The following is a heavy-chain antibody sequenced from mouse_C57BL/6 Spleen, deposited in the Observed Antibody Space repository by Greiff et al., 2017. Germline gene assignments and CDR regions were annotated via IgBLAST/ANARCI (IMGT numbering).Heavy chain of an antibody. D-gene: IGHD1-1*01. V-gene: IGHV1-72*01. CDR2: IDPNSGGT. J-gene: IGHJ3*01. CDR1: GYTFTSYW. CDR3: AREEDGSSFAY. Sequence: PRRAQPVKPGASVKLSCKASGYTFTSYWMHWVKQRPGRGLAWIGRIDPNSGGTKYTEKFKSKATLTVDKPSSTAYMQLSSLTSEDSAVYYCAREEDGSSFAYWGQGTLVTVSA.